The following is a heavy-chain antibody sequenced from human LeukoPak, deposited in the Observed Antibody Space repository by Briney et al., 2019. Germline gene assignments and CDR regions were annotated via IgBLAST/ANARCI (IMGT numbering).Heavy chain of an antibody. CDR3: AKDAGVGATGALDY. J-gene: IGHJ4*02. V-gene: IGHV3-74*01. D-gene: IGHD1-26*01. CDR1: GFTFSSYW. Sequence: PGGSLRLSCAASGFTFSSYWMHWVRQAPGKGLVWVSRINSDGSSTSYADSVKGRFTISRDNSKNSLYLQMNSLRTEDTALYYCAKDAGVGATGALDYWGQGTLVTVSS. CDR2: INSDGSST.